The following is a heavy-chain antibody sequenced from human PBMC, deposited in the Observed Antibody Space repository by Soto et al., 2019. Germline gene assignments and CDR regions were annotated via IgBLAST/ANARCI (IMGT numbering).Heavy chain of an antibody. J-gene: IGHJ5*02. CDR3: ARKDKTGYFNWFDP. D-gene: IGHD3-9*01. CDR2: IFPSDSDT. V-gene: IGHV5-51*01. CDR1: GYKFTSSW. Sequence: PGESLKISCRTSGYKFTSSWIAWVRQMPGKGLEWMGIIFPSDSDTRYSPSFQGQVTISADRSTSTVFLQWASLKASDTAVYFCARKDKTGYFNWFDPWGQSTLVTVSS.